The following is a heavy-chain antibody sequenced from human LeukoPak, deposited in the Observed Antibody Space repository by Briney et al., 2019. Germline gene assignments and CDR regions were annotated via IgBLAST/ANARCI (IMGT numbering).Heavy chain of an antibody. CDR1: GGSFSGYY. Sequence: SETLSLTCAVYGGSFSGYYWSWIRQPPGKGLEWIGEINHSGSTNYNPSLKSRVTISVDTSKNQFSLKLSSVTAADTAVYYCARLRGFWSQNWFDPWGQGTLVTVSS. J-gene: IGHJ5*02. D-gene: IGHD3-3*01. CDR2: INHSGST. CDR3: ARLRGFWSQNWFDP. V-gene: IGHV4-34*01.